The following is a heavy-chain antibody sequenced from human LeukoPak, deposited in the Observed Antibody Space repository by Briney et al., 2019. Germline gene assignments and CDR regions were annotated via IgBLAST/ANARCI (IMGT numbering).Heavy chain of an antibody. CDR2: IYTSGST. V-gene: IGHV4-61*02. Sequence: SQTLSLTCSVSGGSISSGGYYWSWIRQPAGKGLEWIGRIYTSGSTNYNPSLKSRVTISVDTSKNQFSLKLSSVTAADTAVYYCARDTAWDWFDPWGQGTLVTVSS. CDR1: GGSISSGGYY. J-gene: IGHJ5*02. D-gene: IGHD5-18*01. CDR3: ARDTAWDWFDP.